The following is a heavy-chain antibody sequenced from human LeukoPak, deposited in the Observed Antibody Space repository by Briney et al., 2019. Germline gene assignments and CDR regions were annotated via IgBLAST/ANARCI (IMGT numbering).Heavy chain of an antibody. CDR1: GFTFDDYG. V-gene: IGHV3-20*04. D-gene: IGHD2-15*01. Sequence: PGGSLRLSCAASGFTFDDYGMSWVRQAPGRGLEWVSGINWNGGSTGYADSVKGRFTIPRDNAKNSLYLQMKRLRAEDTALYYCAREGSVVVPDYWGQGTLVTVSS. CDR3: AREGSVVVPDY. CDR2: INWNGGST. J-gene: IGHJ4*02.